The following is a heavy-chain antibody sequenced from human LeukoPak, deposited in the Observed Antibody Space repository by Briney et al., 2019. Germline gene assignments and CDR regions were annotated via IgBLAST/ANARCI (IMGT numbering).Heavy chain of an antibody. CDR1: GYTFTGYY. V-gene: IGHV1-8*02. Sequence: ASVKVSCKASGYTFTGYYMHWVRQAPGQGLEWMGWINPNSGNTGYAQKFQGRVTMTRNTSISTAYMELSSLRSEDTAVYYCARQSGYFDYWGQGTLVTVSS. D-gene: IGHD3-3*01. J-gene: IGHJ4*02. CDR2: INPNSGNT. CDR3: ARQSGYFDY.